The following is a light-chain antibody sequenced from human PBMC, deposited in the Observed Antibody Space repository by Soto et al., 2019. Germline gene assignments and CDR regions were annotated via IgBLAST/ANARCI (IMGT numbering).Light chain of an antibody. J-gene: IGKJ1*01. V-gene: IGKV2-29*03. CDR1: QSLLHSDGKTY. CDR2: EVS. CDR3: MQAIDIPWT. Sequence: MLMTQTPLSLSIIPGQTASISCKSIQSLLHSDGKTYFYWYVQKAGQAPQPLIYEVSNRFSGVPERFSGSGSRTDFTLKISRVEADDVGIYYCMQAIDIPWTFGQGTKVDIK.